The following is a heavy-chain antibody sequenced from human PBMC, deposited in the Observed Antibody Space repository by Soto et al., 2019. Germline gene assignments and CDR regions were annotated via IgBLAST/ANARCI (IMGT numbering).Heavy chain of an antibody. Sequence: QSGGSLRLSCAASGFTFSSYAMSWVRQAPGKGLEWVSAISGSGGSTYYADSVKGRFTISRDNSKNTLYLQMNSLRAEDTAVYYCAKWTPMVRGVIIKGYFDYWGQGTLVTVSS. CDR2: ISGSGGST. D-gene: IGHD3-10*01. CDR3: AKWTPMVRGVIIKGYFDY. J-gene: IGHJ4*02. V-gene: IGHV3-23*01. CDR1: GFTFSSYA.